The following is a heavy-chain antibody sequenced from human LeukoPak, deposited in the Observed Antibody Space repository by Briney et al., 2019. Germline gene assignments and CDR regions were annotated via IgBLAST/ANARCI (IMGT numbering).Heavy chain of an antibody. Sequence: GGSLRLSCAASGFTFSSYSMNWVRQAPGKGLEWVSSISSSSSYIYYADPVKGRFTISRDNAKNSLYLQMNSLRAEDTAVYYCASRTYYYDSSGSALDYWGQGTLVTVSS. V-gene: IGHV3-21*01. J-gene: IGHJ4*02. CDR3: ASRTYYYDSSGSALDY. CDR1: GFTFSSYS. D-gene: IGHD3-22*01. CDR2: ISSSSSYI.